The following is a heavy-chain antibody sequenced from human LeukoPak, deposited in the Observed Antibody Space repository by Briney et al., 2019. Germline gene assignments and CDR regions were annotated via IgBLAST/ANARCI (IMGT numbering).Heavy chain of an antibody. J-gene: IGHJ4*02. D-gene: IGHD1-26*01. CDR1: GYSFTSYW. CDR2: IYPGDSDT. Sequence: GESLKISCKGSGYSFTSYWIGWVRQMPGKGLEWMGIIYPGDSDTRYSPSFQGQVTISADKSISTAYLQWSSLKASDTATYYCARHPLPQWELRYYYFDYWGQGTLVTVSS. CDR3: ARHPLPQWELRYYYFDY. V-gene: IGHV5-51*01.